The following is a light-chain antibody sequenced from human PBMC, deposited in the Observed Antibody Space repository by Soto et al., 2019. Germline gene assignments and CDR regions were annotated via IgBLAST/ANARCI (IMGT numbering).Light chain of an antibody. CDR1: SSDVGGYNY. V-gene: IGLV2-14*01. CDR2: DLS. J-gene: IGLJ2*01. Sequence: QSALTQPASVSGSPGQSITISCTGTSSDVGGYNYVYWYQQHPGKAPKLMLYDLSNRPSGVSNRFSGSRSGNTASLTISGLQAEDEADYYFSSYTSRSNLVVFGGGTKLTVL. CDR3: SSYTSRSNLVV.